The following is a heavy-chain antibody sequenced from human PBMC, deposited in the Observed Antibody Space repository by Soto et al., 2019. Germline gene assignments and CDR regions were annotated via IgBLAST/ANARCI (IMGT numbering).Heavy chain of an antibody. D-gene: IGHD6-19*01. CDR3: ARGRSPPVAGRRIAAFDI. V-gene: IGHV3-21*01. J-gene: IGHJ3*02. CDR1: GFTFSSYS. Sequence: GGSLRLSCAASGFTFSSYSMNWVRQAPGKGLEWVSSISSSSSYIYYADSVKGRFTISRDNAKNSLYLQMNSLRAEDTAVYYCARGRSPPVAGRRIAAFDIWGQGTMVTVSS. CDR2: ISSSSSYI.